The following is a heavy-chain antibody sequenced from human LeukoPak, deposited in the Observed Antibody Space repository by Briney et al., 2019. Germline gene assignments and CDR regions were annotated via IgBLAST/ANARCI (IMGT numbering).Heavy chain of an antibody. V-gene: IGHV3-48*03. D-gene: IGHD3-10*01. CDR2: ISSSGSTI. J-gene: IGHJ3*02. Sequence: GGSLRLSCAASGFTFSSYEMNWVRQAPGKGLEWVSYISSSGSTIYYADSVKGRFTISRDNAKNSLYLQMNSLRAEDTSVYYCERDDSSGTPAEDAFDIWGQGTMVTVSS. CDR3: ERDDSSGTPAEDAFDI. CDR1: GFTFSSYE.